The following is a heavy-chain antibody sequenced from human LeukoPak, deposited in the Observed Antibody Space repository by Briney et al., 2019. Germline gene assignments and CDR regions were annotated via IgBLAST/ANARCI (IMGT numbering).Heavy chain of an antibody. CDR2: ISYDGSNK. V-gene: IGHV3-30-3*01. CDR1: GFTFSSYA. J-gene: IGHJ4*02. D-gene: IGHD3-16*02. CDR3: ARDYRITFGGVIAGGYY. Sequence: GGSLRLSCAASGFTFSSYAMHWVRQAPGKGLEWVAVISYDGSNKYYADSVKGRFTISRDNSKNTLYLQMNSLRAEDTAVYYCARDYRITFGGVIAGGYYWGQGTLVTVSS.